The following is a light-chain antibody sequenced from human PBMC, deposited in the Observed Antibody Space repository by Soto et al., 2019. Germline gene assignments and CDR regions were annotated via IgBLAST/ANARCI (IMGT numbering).Light chain of an antibody. CDR1: QSISIN. CDR2: GAS. V-gene: IGKV3-15*01. J-gene: IGKJ2*01. Sequence: DIVMTQSPATLSVSPGERATLSCRASQSISINLAWYQQRRGQSPRLLIYGASTRPTGIPARFSGSGSGTEFTLTISSLQSEEFAVYFCQQYNNWPDTFGQGTKLEIK. CDR3: QQYNNWPDT.